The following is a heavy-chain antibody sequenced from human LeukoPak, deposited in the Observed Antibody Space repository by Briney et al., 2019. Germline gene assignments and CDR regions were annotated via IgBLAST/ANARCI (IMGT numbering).Heavy chain of an antibody. V-gene: IGHV3-30-3*01. CDR2: ISYDGSNK. CDR3: ARDFYDFWSGPDYYYYMDV. Sequence: PGGSLRLSCAASGFTFSSYWMSWVRQAPGKGLEWVAVISYDGSNKYYADSVKGRFTISRDNSKNTLYLQMNSLRAEDTAVYYCARDFYDFWSGPDYYYYMDVWGKGTTVTVSS. CDR1: GFTFSSYW. D-gene: IGHD3-3*01. J-gene: IGHJ6*03.